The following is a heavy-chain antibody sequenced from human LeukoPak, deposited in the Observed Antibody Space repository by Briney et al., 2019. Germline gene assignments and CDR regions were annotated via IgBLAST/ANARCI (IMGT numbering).Heavy chain of an antibody. D-gene: IGHD3-3*01. CDR1: GGSFSGYY. Sequence: SETLSLTCAVYGGSFSGYYWSWIRQPPGKGLEWIGEINHSGSTNYNPSLKSRVTISVDTSKNQFSLKLSSVTAADTAVYYCARAFTIFGVVLSPHFDYWGQGTLVTVSS. CDR3: ARAFTIFGVVLSPHFDY. J-gene: IGHJ4*02. CDR2: INHSGST. V-gene: IGHV4-34*01.